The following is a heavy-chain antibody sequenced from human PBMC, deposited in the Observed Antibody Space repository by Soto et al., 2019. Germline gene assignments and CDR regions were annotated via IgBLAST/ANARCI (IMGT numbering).Heavy chain of an antibody. J-gene: IGHJ4*02. CDR1: GFTFSSYW. CDR2: IKSDGSGT. D-gene: IGHD3-22*01. Sequence: EVQLVESGGGLVQLGGSLRLSCAASGFTFSSYWMHWVRQAPGKGLVWVSRIKSDGSGTYYADSVEGRFTISRDNAQNTLDLQMNSLRDEDTAVYYCVRGDGDYYDGNGYLGRHWGQGTLVTVSS. V-gene: IGHV3-74*01. CDR3: VRGDGDYYDGNGYLGRH.